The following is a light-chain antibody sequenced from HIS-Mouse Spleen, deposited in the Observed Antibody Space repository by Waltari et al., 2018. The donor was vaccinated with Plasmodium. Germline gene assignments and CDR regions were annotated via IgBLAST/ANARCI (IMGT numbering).Light chain of an antibody. V-gene: IGKV3-11*01. Sequence: EIGWTQSPATRPLSQGERATLSCRASQSVSSYLAWYQQKPGQAPRLLIYDASNRATGIPARFSGSGSGTDFTLTISSLEPEDFAVYYCQQRSNWLTFGGGTKVEIK. CDR2: DAS. CDR3: QQRSNWLT. J-gene: IGKJ4*01. CDR1: QSVSSY.